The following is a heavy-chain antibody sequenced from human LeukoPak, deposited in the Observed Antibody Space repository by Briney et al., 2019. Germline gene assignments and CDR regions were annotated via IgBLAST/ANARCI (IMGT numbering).Heavy chain of an antibody. CDR1: GFTFNNYG. CDR3: AKDGGSYYFDY. CDR2: ISGSGGST. J-gene: IGHJ4*02. Sequence: GRSLRLSCAASGFTFNNYGMHWVRQAPGKGLEWVSAISGSGGSTYYADSVKGRFTISRDNSKNTLYLQMNSLRAEDTAVYYCAKDGGSYYFDYWGQGTLVTVSS. V-gene: IGHV3-23*01. D-gene: IGHD1-26*01.